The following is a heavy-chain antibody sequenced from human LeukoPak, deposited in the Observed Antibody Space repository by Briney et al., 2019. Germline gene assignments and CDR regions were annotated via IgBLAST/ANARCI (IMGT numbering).Heavy chain of an antibody. CDR3: AKVALLWFGESHFDY. Sequence: GGSLRLSCAASGFTFSSYAMSWVRQAPGKGLEWVSAISGSGGSTYYADSVKGRFTISRDNSKNTLYLQMNSLRAEDTAVYYCAKVALLWFGESHFDYWAREPWSPSPQ. CDR1: GFTFSSYA. D-gene: IGHD3-10*01. J-gene: IGHJ4*02. CDR2: ISGSGGST. V-gene: IGHV3-23*01.